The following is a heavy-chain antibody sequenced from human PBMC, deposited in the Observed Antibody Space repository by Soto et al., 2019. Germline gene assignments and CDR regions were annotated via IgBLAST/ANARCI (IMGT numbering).Heavy chain of an antibody. V-gene: IGHV1-18*01. D-gene: IGHD3-3*01. CDR1: GYTFTSYG. Sequence: VASVKVSCKASGYTFTSYGISWVRQAPGQGXEWMGWISAYNGNTNYAQKLQGRVTMTTDTSTSTAYMELRSLRSDDTAVYYCARVYYDFWSGYYHNWFDPWGQGTLVTVSS. CDR3: ARVYYDFWSGYYHNWFDP. CDR2: ISAYNGNT. J-gene: IGHJ5*02.